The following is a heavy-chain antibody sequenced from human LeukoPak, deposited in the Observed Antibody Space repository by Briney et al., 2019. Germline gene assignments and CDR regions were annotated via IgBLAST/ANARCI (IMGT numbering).Heavy chain of an antibody. J-gene: IGHJ4*02. Sequence: GGSLRLSYTVSGFTVSSNSMSWVRQAPGKGLEWVSFIYSAGSTHYSDSVKGRFTISIDNSKNTLYLQMNSLRAEDTAVYYCARRAGAYTHPYDYWGQGTLVTVSS. D-gene: IGHD3-16*01. CDR1: GFTVSSNS. CDR2: IYSAGST. V-gene: IGHV3-53*01. CDR3: ARRAGAYTHPYDY.